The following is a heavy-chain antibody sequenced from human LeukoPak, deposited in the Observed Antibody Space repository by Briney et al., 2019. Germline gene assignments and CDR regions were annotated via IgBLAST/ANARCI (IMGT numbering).Heavy chain of an antibody. CDR2: FDPEDGET. CDR1: GYTLTELS. CDR3: ATATDYKLTHDY. J-gene: IGHJ4*02. V-gene: IGHV1-24*01. Sequence: SVKVSCKVSGYTLTELSMHWVRQAPGKGLEWMGGFDPEDGETIYAQKFQGRVTMTEDTSTDTAYMELSSLRSEDTAVYYCATATDYKLTHDYWGQGPLVTVSS. D-gene: IGHD3-10*01.